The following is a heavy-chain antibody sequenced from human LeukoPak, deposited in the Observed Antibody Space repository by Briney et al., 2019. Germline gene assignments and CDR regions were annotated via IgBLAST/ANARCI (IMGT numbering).Heavy chain of an antibody. Sequence: GGSLRLSCAASGFTVSSNHMSWVRQAPGKGLEWVSVIYSGGSTDYADSVKGRFTISRDNLKNTLYLQMNSLKAEDTAVYYCARGPAGYNWGQGTLVTFSS. CDR2: IYSGGST. D-gene: IGHD1-1*01. CDR1: GFTVSSNH. CDR3: ARGPAGYN. J-gene: IGHJ4*02. V-gene: IGHV3-53*01.